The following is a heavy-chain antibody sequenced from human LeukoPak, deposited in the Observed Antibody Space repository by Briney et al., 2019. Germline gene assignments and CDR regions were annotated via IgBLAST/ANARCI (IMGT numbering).Heavy chain of an antibody. Sequence: SETLSLTCTVSGGSISSHYWSWIRQPPGKGLEWIGYIYYSGSNNYNPSLKSRVTISVDTSKNQFSLKLSSVTAADTAVYYCARDKNRGWQQLYGPNDAFDIWGQGTMVTVSS. J-gene: IGHJ3*02. CDR1: GGSISSHY. D-gene: IGHD6-13*01. CDR3: ARDKNRGWQQLYGPNDAFDI. V-gene: IGHV4-59*11. CDR2: IYYSGSN.